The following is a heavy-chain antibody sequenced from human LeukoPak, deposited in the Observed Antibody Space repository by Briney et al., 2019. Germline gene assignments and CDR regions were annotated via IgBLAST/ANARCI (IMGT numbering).Heavy chain of an antibody. V-gene: IGHV5-51*01. Sequence: GESLKISCKGSGYSFTNYWIGWVRQMPGKGLEWMGIIYPGDSDTRYSPSFQGQVTISADKSISTAYLQWSSLKASDTAMYYCARQGRIAARPFDYWGQGTLVTVSS. D-gene: IGHD6-6*01. CDR2: IYPGDSDT. CDR3: ARQGRIAARPFDY. CDR1: GYSFTNYW. J-gene: IGHJ4*02.